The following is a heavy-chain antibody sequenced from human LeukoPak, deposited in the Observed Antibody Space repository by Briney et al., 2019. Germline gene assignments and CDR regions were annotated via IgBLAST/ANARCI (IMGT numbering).Heavy chain of an antibody. D-gene: IGHD5-12*01. CDR1: GGSFSGYY. J-gene: IGHJ5*02. CDR3: ARLAGYGGLAWFDP. Sequence: PSETLSLTCAVYGGSFSGYYWSWIRQPPGKGLERIGEINHSGSTNYNPSLKSRVTISVDTSKNQFSLKLSSVTAADTAVYYCARLAGYGGLAWFDPWGQGTLATVSS. CDR2: INHSGST. V-gene: IGHV4-34*01.